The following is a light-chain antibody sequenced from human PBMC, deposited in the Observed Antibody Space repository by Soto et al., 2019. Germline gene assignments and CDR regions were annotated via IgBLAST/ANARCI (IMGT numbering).Light chain of an antibody. CDR1: QVISNW. Sequence: IQMTQSPSSVSASVGHRVTITCRASQVISNWLAWYQQKPGEAPKLLIYATFILQSGVPSRFSGGESGTEFTLTISSLKPDDFATYYCQQYNSYWTFGQGTKVDIK. V-gene: IGKV1-5*01. CDR3: QQYNSYWT. CDR2: ATF. J-gene: IGKJ1*01.